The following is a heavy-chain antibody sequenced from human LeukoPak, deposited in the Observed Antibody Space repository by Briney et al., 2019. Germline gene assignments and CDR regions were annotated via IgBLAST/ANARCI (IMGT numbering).Heavy chain of an antibody. Sequence: GRSPRLSCAASGFTFDDYGMNWVRQAPGKGLEWVSGISWSSGRMGYADSVKGRFTISRDNAKNSLYLQMNSLRAEDTAVYYCARLLSSMVRGVILYYFDYWGQGTLVTVSS. CDR1: GFTFDDYG. D-gene: IGHD3-10*01. CDR2: ISWSSGRM. V-gene: IGHV3-9*01. J-gene: IGHJ4*02. CDR3: ARLLSSMVRGVILYYFDY.